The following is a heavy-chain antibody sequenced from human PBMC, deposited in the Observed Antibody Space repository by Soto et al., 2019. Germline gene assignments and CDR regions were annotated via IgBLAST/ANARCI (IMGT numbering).Heavy chain of an antibody. Sequence: QVRLVQSGAEVKKPGSSVKVSCKASGGTFSNYAITWLRLAPGQGLEWLGGIIPVFGTVNYAQKFQGRVTITADESTSTAYMELNRLRAEDTAVYYCARDNPYTNSFGNWVDPGGQGTLVIVS. CDR1: GGTFSNYA. CDR3: ARDNPYTNSFGNWVDP. D-gene: IGHD6-13*01. CDR2: IIPVFGTV. J-gene: IGHJ5*02. V-gene: IGHV1-69*01.